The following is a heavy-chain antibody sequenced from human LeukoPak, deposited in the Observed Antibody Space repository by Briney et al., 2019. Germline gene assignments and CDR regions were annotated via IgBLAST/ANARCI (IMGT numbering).Heavy chain of an antibody. CDR3: ARKRRDGYYFDY. Sequence: GGSLRLSCAASGFTVSSNYMSWVRQAPGKGLEWVSVIYSGGSTYYADSVKGRFTISRDNYKNTLYLQMNSLRAEDTAVYYCARKRRDGYYFDYWGQGTLVTVSS. J-gene: IGHJ4*02. CDR1: GFTVSSNY. V-gene: IGHV3-53*01. D-gene: IGHD5-24*01. CDR2: IYSGGST.